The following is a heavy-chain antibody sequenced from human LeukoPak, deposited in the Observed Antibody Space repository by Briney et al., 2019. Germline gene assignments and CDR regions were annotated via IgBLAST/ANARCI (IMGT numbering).Heavy chain of an antibody. Sequence: VASVKVSCKASGGTFSSYSISWVRQAPGQGLEWMGGIIPIFGTANYAQKFQGRVTITADESTSTAYMEMRSLRSEDKAVYYCARYCSSTSCPISDWGQGTLVTVSS. V-gene: IGHV1-69*13. CDR2: IIPIFGTA. J-gene: IGHJ4*02. CDR3: ARYCSSTSCPISD. D-gene: IGHD2-2*01. CDR1: GGTFSSYS.